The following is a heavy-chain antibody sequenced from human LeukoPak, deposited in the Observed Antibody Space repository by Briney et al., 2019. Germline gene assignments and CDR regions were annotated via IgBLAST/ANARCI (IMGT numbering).Heavy chain of an antibody. CDR3: ARDRYSSGWYAPQFDY. D-gene: IGHD6-19*01. J-gene: IGHJ4*02. CDR2: ISYDGSNK. Sequence: GGSLRLSCAASGFTFSSYAMHWVRQAPGKGLEWVAVISYDGSNKYYADSVEGRFTISRDNSKNTLYLQMDSLRAEDTAVYYCARDRYSSGWYAPQFDYWGQGTLVTVSS. CDR1: GFTFSSYA. V-gene: IGHV3-30-3*01.